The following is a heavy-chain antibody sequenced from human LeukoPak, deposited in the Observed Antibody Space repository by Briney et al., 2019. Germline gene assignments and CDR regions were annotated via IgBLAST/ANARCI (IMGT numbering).Heavy chain of an antibody. CDR2: IYYTGTT. CDR3: ARSAIDAFDI. Sequence: SETLSLTCIVSGGSISSYYWSWIRQPPRRGREWIASIYYTGTTNYNPSLKSRAALSVDSSKNQFSLKLRSVTAGDTAVYYCARSAIDAFDIWGQGTMVTVSS. J-gene: IGHJ3*02. D-gene: IGHD6-25*01. CDR1: GGSISSYY. V-gene: IGHV4-59*01.